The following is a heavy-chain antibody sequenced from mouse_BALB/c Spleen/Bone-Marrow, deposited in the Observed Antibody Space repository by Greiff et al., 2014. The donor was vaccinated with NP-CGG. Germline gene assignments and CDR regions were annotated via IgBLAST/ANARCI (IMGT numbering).Heavy chain of an antibody. J-gene: IGHJ3*01. CDR1: GFTFSSYG. CDR3: ALNWDSAY. CDR2: INNGGTYT. D-gene: IGHD4-1*02. V-gene: IGHV5-6*02. Sequence: EVMLVESGGDLVKPGGSLKLSCAASGFTFSSYGMSWVRQTPDKRLEWVATINNGGTYTYYPDSAKGRFTISRDNAKNTLYLQMSSLKSEDTAMYYCALNWDSAYWGQGTLVTVSA.